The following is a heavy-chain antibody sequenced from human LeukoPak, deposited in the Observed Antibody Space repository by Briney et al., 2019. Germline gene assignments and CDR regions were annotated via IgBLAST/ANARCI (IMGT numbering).Heavy chain of an antibody. V-gene: IGHV1-18*01. CDR2: ISAYNGNT. CDR3: ARDATVTDVDY. CDR1: GYTFTNYG. J-gene: IGHJ4*02. Sequence: ASVKVSCKASGYTFTNYGITWVRQAPGQGLEWMGWISAYNGNTNYAQKLQGRVTMTTDTSTSTAYMELRSLRSDGTAVYYCARDATVTDVDYWGQGTLVTVSS. D-gene: IGHD4-17*01.